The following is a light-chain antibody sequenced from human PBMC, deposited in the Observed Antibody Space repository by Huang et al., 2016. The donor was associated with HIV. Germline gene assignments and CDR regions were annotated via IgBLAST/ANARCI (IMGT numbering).Light chain of an antibody. Sequence: EIVLTQSPGTLSLSPGERATLSCRAGQIVTSHSLAWYQQKPGQAPRLLIYGASNRADGIPDRFSGSGSGTDFTLTISRLEPEDFAVYYCQQYSRSPFTFGPGTKVDIK. CDR2: GAS. J-gene: IGKJ3*01. V-gene: IGKV3-20*01. CDR3: QQYSRSPFT. CDR1: QIVTSHS.